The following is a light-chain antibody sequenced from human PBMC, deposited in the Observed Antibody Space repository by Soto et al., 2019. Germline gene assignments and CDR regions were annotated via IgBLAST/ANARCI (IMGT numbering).Light chain of an antibody. CDR3: QHYKSYSGT. Sequence: DIQMTQSPSTLSASVGDRVTITCRASQSITIWLAWYQQKPGKAPKLLIFDASSLESGVPSRFRGSGSGTELTLTIRSLKHDDFATYYCQHYKSYSGTFGQGTKV. J-gene: IGKJ1*01. CDR2: DAS. CDR1: QSITIW. V-gene: IGKV1-5*01.